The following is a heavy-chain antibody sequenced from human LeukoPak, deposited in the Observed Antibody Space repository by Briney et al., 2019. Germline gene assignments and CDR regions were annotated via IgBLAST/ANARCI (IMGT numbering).Heavy chain of an antibody. CDR2: IAYDGSNK. CDR1: GFIFDTYG. D-gene: IGHD1-1*01. CDR3: AKEKAIATINYGLDV. J-gene: IGHJ6*02. V-gene: IGHV3-30*18. Sequence: GGSLRLSCAASGFIFDTYGMLWVRQAPGKGLEWVAVIAYDGSNKVYADSVKGRFTISRDNSKNTLYLQMNSLRGEDTAAYYCAKEKAIATINYGLDVWGQGTTATVSS.